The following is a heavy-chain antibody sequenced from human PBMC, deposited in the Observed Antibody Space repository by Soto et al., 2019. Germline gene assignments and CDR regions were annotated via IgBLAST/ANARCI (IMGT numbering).Heavy chain of an antibody. J-gene: IGHJ4*02. CDR2: ISFDGSTQ. Sequence: VQLLESGGGVAQPGRSLRLSCRASGFGFSSYGMLWVRQAPGKGPVWVAFISFDGSTQYYADSVRGRFTISRDNSENTLYLQLDTLRVEDTAMYYCAREGVFGLVKIIPPDYWGQGAQVTVSA. V-gene: IGHV3-30*03. CDR3: AREGVFGLVKIIPPDY. D-gene: IGHD3-3*01. CDR1: GFGFSSYG.